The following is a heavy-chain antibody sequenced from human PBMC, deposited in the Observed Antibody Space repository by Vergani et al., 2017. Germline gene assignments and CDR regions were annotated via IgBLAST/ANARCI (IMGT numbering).Heavy chain of an antibody. J-gene: IGHJ5*02. CDR3: ARGKTLLIAAAGRAWFDP. V-gene: IGHV4-34*01. Sequence: QVQLQQWGAGLLKPSETLSLTCAVYGGSFSGYYWSWIRQPPGKGLEWIGEINHSGSTNYNPSLKSRVTISVDTSKNQFSLKLSSVTAADTAVYYCARGKTLLIAAAGRAWFDPWGQGTLVTVSS. D-gene: IGHD6-13*01. CDR2: INHSGST. CDR1: GGSFSGYY.